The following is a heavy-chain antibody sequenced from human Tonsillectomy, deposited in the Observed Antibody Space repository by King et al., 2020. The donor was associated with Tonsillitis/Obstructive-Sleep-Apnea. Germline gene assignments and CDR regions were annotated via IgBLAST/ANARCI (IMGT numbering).Heavy chain of an antibody. CDR3: AGVVVAADAFDI. CDR1: GGSFSAYY. CDR2: INHSGST. J-gene: IGHJ3*02. V-gene: IGHV4-34*01. D-gene: IGHD2-15*01. Sequence: VQLPQWGAGLLKPSATLSLTCAVYGGSFSAYYWSWIRQPPGKGLEWIGEINHSGSTNYNPSLKSRVTISVDTSKNQFSLKLSSVTAADTAVYYCAGVVVAADAFDIWGQGTMVTVSS.